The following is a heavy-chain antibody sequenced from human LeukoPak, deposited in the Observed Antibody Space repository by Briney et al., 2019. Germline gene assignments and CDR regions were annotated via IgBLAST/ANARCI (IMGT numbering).Heavy chain of an antibody. J-gene: IGHJ4*02. D-gene: IGHD2-15*01. V-gene: IGHV4-59*01. CDR3: VIGVGWQPDY. Sequence: SETLSLTCTVSGGSMSSYYWSWIRQPPGKELEWIGHIYKIGTTNYNPSLKSRLTISADTSKNQFSLKLRSVTAADTAVYYCVIGVGWQPDYWGQGALVTVSS. CDR2: IYKIGTT. CDR1: GGSMSSYY.